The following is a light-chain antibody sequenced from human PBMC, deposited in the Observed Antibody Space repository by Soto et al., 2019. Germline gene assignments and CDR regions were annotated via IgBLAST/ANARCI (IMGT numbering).Light chain of an antibody. CDR3: QQRSNLPPLT. CDR1: QSVSSY. J-gene: IGKJ4*01. Sequence: EIVLTQSPATLSLSPGERATLSCRASQSVSSYLAWYQQKPGQAPRLLIYDASNRATGIPARFSGSGSGTAFTLTIIRLEHEDFAVYYCQQRSNLPPLTFGGGTKVAIK. V-gene: IGKV3-11*01. CDR2: DAS.